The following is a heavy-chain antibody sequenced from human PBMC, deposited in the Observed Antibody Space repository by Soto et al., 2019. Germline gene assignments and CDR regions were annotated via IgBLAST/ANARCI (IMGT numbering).Heavy chain of an antibody. Sequence: SETLSLTCTVSGGSISSYYWSWIRKPPGKGLEWIGYIYYSGSTNYNPSLKSRVTISVDTSKNQFSLKLSSVTAADTAVYYCARSLKITPGSFDYWGQGTLVTVSS. CDR2: IYYSGST. CDR3: ARSLKITPGSFDY. J-gene: IGHJ4*02. V-gene: IGHV4-59*01. CDR1: GGSISSYY. D-gene: IGHD1-20*01.